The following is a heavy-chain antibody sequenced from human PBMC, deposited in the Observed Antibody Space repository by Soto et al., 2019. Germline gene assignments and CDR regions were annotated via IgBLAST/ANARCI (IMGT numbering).Heavy chain of an antibody. CDR2: INPNSGGT. V-gene: IGHV1-2*02. CDR3: SRPYRGSNSVHNWSDP. CDR1: GYIFTDYY. D-gene: IGHD2-2*01. J-gene: IGHJ5*02. Sequence: GSSVKVSCKASGYIFTDYYMNWVRQAPGQGLEWMGWINPNSGGTNHAQKFQGRVTMTTDTSISTAYMELSRLRSDDTAVYYCSRPYRGSNSVHNWSDPWGQGTLVTVSS.